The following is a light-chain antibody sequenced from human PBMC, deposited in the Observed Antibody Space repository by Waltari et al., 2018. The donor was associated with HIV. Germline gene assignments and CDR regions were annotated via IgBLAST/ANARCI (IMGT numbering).Light chain of an antibody. V-gene: IGKV2-28*01. J-gene: IGKJ1*01. CDR1: RSLPHSHGYNY. CDR3: MQSLHTWT. Sequence: DIVMTQSPLSLPVTPGDPASISCRSSRSLPHSHGYNYLDWYMQRPGQSPQLLIYLGSNRASWVPDRFSRSGAGTDFTLKISRVEDEDVGIGYCMQSLHTWTFGQGTKLEIK. CDR2: LGS.